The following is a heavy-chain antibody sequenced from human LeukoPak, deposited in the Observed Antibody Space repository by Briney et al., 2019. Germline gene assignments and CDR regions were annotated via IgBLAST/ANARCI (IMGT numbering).Heavy chain of an antibody. Sequence: ASVKVSCKASGYTFTSYGISWVRQAPGQGLEWMGWISAYNGNTNYAQKLQGRVTMTTDTSTSTAYMELRSLRSDDTAVYYCARSREIAARPNAFDIWGQGTMVTVSS. D-gene: IGHD6-6*01. V-gene: IGHV1-18*01. CDR1: GYTFTSYG. CDR2: ISAYNGNT. J-gene: IGHJ3*02. CDR3: ARSREIAARPNAFDI.